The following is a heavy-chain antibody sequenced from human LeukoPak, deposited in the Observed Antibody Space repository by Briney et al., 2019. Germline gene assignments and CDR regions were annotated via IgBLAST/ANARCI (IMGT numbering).Heavy chain of an antibody. V-gene: IGHV4-31*03. CDR3: ARTKHYYYDSSGYPPYFDY. CDR1: GGSISSGGYY. CDR2: IYYSGST. J-gene: IGHJ4*02. D-gene: IGHD3-22*01. Sequence: SETLSLTCTVSGGSISSGGYYWSWIRQHPGKGLEWIGYIYYSGSTYYNPSLKSRVTISVDTSKNQFSLKLSSVTAADTAVYYCARTKHYYYDSSGYPPYFDYWGQGTLVTVSS.